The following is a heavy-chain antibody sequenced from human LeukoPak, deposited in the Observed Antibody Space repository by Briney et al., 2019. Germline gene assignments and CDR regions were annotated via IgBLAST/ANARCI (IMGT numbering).Heavy chain of an antibody. CDR1: GYTFTSYA. CDR2: INAGNGNT. Sequence: ASVKVSCKASGYTFTSYAMHWVRQAPGQRLEWMGWINAGNGNTKYSQKFQGRVTITRDTSASTAYMELSSLRSEDTAVYYCALVPAAMMGGRRYYYYGMDVWGQGTTVTVSS. D-gene: IGHD2-2*01. V-gene: IGHV1-3*01. CDR3: ALVPAAMMGGRRYYYYGMDV. J-gene: IGHJ6*02.